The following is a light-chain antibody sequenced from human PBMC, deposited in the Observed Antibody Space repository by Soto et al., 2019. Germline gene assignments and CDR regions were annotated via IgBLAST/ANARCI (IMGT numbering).Light chain of an antibody. CDR3: CSYAGSYTLV. CDR1: SSDVGGYHY. V-gene: IGLV2-11*01. J-gene: IGLJ2*01. CDR2: DVN. Sequence: QSVLTQPRSVSGSPGQSVTLSCTGTSSDVGGYHYVSWYQHHPGKAPKIIIYDVNKRPSGVPDRFSGSKSGNTASLTISGLQTEDEADSYCCSYAGSYTLVFGGGTKVPVL.